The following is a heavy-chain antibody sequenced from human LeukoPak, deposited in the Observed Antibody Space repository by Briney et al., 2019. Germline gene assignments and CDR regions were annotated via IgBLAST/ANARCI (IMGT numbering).Heavy chain of an antibody. CDR3: ARGGVGRFLEWLLRSEPFDY. J-gene: IGHJ4*02. Sequence: PSETLSLTCAVYGGSFSGYYWSWIRQPPGKGLEWIGEINHSGSTNYNPSLKSRVTISVDTSKNQFSLKLSSVTAADTAVYYCARGGVGRFLEWLLRSEPFDYWGQGTLVTVSS. D-gene: IGHD3-3*01. CDR2: INHSGST. V-gene: IGHV4-34*01. CDR1: GGSFSGYY.